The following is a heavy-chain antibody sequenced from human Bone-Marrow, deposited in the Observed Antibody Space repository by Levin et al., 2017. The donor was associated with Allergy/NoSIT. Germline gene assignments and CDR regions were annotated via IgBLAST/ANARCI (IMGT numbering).Heavy chain of an antibody. CDR3: ARGGFNHAFDI. J-gene: IGHJ3*02. CDR2: INNDDGSTT. Sequence: GGSLGLSCVGSGFTFSSYWMHWVRQAPGKGLVWVSRINNDDGSTTVYVDSVKDRFTISRDNAKNTLYLQMSSLRADDTAVYYCARGGFNHAFDIWGQGTMVTVSS. CDR1: GFTFSSYW. D-gene: IGHD2-15*01. V-gene: IGHV3-74*01.